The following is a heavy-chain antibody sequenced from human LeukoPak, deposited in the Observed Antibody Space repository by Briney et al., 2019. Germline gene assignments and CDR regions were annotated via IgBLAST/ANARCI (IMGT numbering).Heavy chain of an antibody. CDR1: GFTFSSYS. CDR3: AKDPGLIRYFALPDAFDI. Sequence: GGSLRLSCAASGFTFSSYSMNWVRQAPGKGLEWVSYISSSSSTIYYADSVKGRFTISRDNAKNSLYLQMNSLRAEDTAVYYCAKDPGLIRYFALPDAFDIWGQGTMVTVSA. D-gene: IGHD3-9*01. J-gene: IGHJ3*02. CDR2: ISSSSSTI. V-gene: IGHV3-48*04.